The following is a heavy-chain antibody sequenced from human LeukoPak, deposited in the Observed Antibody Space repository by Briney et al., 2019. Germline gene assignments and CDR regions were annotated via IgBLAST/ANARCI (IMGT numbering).Heavy chain of an antibody. Sequence: PGGSLRLSCVASGFTFSSYWMHWVRQAPGKGLVWVSRINSDGSSTSYADSVKGRFTISRDNAKNTLYLQMNRLRAEDTAVYYCARGPTTYYDFWSGYYAYWGQGTLVTVSS. CDR2: INSDGSST. V-gene: IGHV3-74*01. CDR1: GFTFSSYW. D-gene: IGHD3-3*01. CDR3: ARGPTTYYDFWSGYYAY. J-gene: IGHJ4*02.